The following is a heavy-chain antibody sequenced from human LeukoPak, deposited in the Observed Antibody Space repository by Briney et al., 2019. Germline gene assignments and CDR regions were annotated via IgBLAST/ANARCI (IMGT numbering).Heavy chain of an antibody. CDR3: ARQQPTPYYYMDV. CDR2: ISSSSSYI. V-gene: IGHV3-21*01. CDR1: GFTFSSYA. J-gene: IGHJ6*03. Sequence: PGGSLRLSCAASGFTFSSYAMSWVRQAPGKGLEWVSSISSSSSYIYYADSVKGRFTISRDNAKNSLYLQMNSLRAEDTAVYYCARQQPTPYYYMDVWGKGTTVTVSS. D-gene: IGHD6-13*01.